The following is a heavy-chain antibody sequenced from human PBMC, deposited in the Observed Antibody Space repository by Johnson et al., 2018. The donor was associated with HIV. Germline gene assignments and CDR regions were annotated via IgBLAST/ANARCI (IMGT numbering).Heavy chain of an antibody. CDR2: ISYDGINK. CDR3: ARDRHWDRGAFDI. Sequence: QVLLVESGGGVVQPGRSLRLSCAASGFTLSSYAMHWVRQAPGKGLEWVAVISYDGINKYYADSVKGRFTISRDNSKNTLYLQMNSLRDEDTAVYFCARDRHWDRGAFDIWGQGTMVTVSS. V-gene: IGHV3-30*14. J-gene: IGHJ3*02. CDR1: GFTLSSYA. D-gene: IGHD3-10*01.